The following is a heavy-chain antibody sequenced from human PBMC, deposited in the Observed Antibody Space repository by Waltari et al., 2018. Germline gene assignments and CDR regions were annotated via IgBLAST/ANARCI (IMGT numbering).Heavy chain of an antibody. D-gene: IGHD6-19*01. V-gene: IGHV3-74*01. CDR3: ARVATKTYSSPVPGRPYYYGMDV. CDR1: GFPFSRYW. J-gene: IGHJ6*02. Sequence: EEQLVESGGGLAQPGESLGLPWAASGFPFSRYWMAWVRQAPGKGLVWVSRINSDGSSTTYADSVKGRFTISRDNAKNTLYVQMNRLRAEDTAVYYCARVATKTYSSPVPGRPYYYGMDVWGQGTTVTVSS. CDR2: INSDGSST.